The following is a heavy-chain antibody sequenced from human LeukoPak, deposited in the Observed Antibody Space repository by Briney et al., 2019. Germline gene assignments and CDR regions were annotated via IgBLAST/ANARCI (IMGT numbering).Heavy chain of an antibody. CDR2: FSGSGGGT. J-gene: IGHJ4*02. D-gene: IGHD5-24*01. Sequence: PGGSLRLSCAASGFTFSSYAMSWVRQAPGKGLEWVSSFSGSGGGTYYADSVKGRFTISRDNSKNTLYLQMNSLRAEDTAVYFCAKSGYNRFDYWGQGTVVTVSS. CDR3: AKSGYNRFDY. CDR1: GFTFSSYA. V-gene: IGHV3-23*01.